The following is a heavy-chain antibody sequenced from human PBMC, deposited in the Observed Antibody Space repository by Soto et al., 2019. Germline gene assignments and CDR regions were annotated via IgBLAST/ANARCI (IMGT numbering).Heavy chain of an antibody. CDR1: DGSVTGYC. D-gene: IGHD4-4*01. CDR3: ARGPDYSKVGY. J-gene: IGHJ4*02. Sequence: QVQLQESGAGLVKPSETLPLTCSGSDGSVTGYCWSWIRQPLGKGLEWIGCIDYNGIAHYNPSLTSRVTMSLDTSNQLFSLKLSSVTTTDTAVYYCARGPDYSKVGYCGQGTLVTVSS. V-gene: IGHV4-59*02. CDR2: IDYNGIA.